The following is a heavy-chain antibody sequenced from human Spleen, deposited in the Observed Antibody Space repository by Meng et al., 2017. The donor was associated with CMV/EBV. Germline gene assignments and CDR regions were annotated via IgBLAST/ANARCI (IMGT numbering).Heavy chain of an antibody. CDR1: GFSFTTYA. Sequence: GESLKISCAASGFSFTTYAMSWVRQAPGKGLQWVSALSGSGAHTYYADSVKGRFTISRDSSKNTLYLQMTSLRAEDTAVYYCAIYDSSGYYPDAFDIWGQGTMVTVSS. D-gene: IGHD3-22*01. CDR3: AIYDSSGYYPDAFDI. CDR2: LSGSGAHT. V-gene: IGHV3-23*01. J-gene: IGHJ3*02.